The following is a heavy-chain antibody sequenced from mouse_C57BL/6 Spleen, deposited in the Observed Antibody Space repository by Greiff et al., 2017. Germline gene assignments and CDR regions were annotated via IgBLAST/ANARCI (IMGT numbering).Heavy chain of an antibody. Sequence: VQLQQSGPELVKPGASVKISCKASGYSFTGYYMNWVKQSPEKSLEWIGEINPSTGGTTYNQKFKAKATLTVDKSSSTAYMQLKSLTSEDSAVYYCAKGYDGNYQRFAYWGQGTLVTVSA. J-gene: IGHJ3*01. CDR3: AKGYDGNYQRFAY. D-gene: IGHD2-1*01. CDR2: INPSTGGT. CDR1: GYSFTGYY. V-gene: IGHV1-42*01.